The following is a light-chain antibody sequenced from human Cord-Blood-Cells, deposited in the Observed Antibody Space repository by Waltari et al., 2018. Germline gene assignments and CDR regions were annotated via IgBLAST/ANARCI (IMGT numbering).Light chain of an antibody. CDR3: LQYGSSPPWT. Sequence: EIVLTQSPGTLSLSPGERATLSCRASQSVSSSYLAWYQQKPGQAPRLLIYGASSRATCIPDRFSGSGSGTDFTLTISRREPEDFAVYYCLQYGSSPPWTFGQGTKVEIK. CDR2: GAS. V-gene: IGKV3-20*01. J-gene: IGKJ1*01. CDR1: QSVSSSY.